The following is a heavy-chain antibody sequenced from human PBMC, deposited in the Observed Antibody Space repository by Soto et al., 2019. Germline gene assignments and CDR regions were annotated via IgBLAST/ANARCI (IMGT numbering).Heavy chain of an antibody. V-gene: IGHV4-38-2*01. CDR1: GYSISSGYY. D-gene: IGHD3-3*01. CDR3: AMTVLRFLEWLLSGWFDP. Sequence: SETLSLTCAVSGYSISSGYYWGWIRQPPGKGLEWIGSIYHSGSTYYNPSLKSRVTISVDTSKNQFSLKLSSVTAADTAVYYCAMTVLRFLEWLLSGWFDPWGQGTLVTV. J-gene: IGHJ5*02. CDR2: IYHSGST.